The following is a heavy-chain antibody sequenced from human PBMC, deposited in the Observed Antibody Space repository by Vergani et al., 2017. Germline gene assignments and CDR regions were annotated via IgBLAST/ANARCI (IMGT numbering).Heavy chain of an antibody. CDR1: GFTVSSNY. Sequence: VQLVESGGGVVQPGGSLRLSCAASGFTVSSNYMSWVRQAPGRGLEWVSVIYSGGSTYYSDSVKGRFTISRQYSKNTLYLQMNSLRAEDTAVYYCARDARRHGMDVWGQGTTVTVSS. CDR2: IYSGGST. CDR3: ARDARRHGMDV. D-gene: IGHD6-25*01. J-gene: IGHJ6*02. V-gene: IGHV3-53*04.